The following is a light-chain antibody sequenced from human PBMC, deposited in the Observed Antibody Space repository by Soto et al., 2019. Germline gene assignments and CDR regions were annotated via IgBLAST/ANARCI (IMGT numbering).Light chain of an antibody. CDR3: QQYGSSPQT. Sequence: DIVMTHSPSTLSFSSLQRAALCCRASQSVSSYLAWYQQKPGQAPRLLIYDASNRATDVPDRITGSGSGTDFTLSISRLEPEDFAVYYCQQYGSSPQTFGQGTKVDIK. CDR1: QSVSSY. CDR2: DAS. V-gene: IGKV3-20*01. J-gene: IGKJ1*01.